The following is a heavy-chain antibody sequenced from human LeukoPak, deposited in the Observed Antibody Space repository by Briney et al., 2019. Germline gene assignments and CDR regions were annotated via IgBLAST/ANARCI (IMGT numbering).Heavy chain of an antibody. CDR2: IYTSGST. D-gene: IGHD1-26*01. CDR3: ARGLCGSCYVGAFDI. CDR1: GGSISSGSYY. J-gene: IGHJ3*02. Sequence: SQTLSLTCTVSGGSISSGSYYWSWIRQPAGKGLEWIGRIYTSGSTNYNPSLKSRVTISVDTSKNQFSLKLSSVTAADTAVYYCARGLCGSCYVGAFDIWGQGTMVTVSS. V-gene: IGHV4-61*02.